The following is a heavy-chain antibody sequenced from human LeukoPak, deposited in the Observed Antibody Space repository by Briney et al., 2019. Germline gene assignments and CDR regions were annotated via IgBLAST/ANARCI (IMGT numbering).Heavy chain of an antibody. CDR3: AREECSSTSCRYYFDY. J-gene: IGHJ4*02. CDR1: GYTLTELS. D-gene: IGHD2-2*01. V-gene: IGHV1-24*01. CDR2: FDPEDGET. Sequence: GASVKVSCKVSGYTLTELSMHWVRQAPGKGLEWMGGFDPEDGETIYAQKFQGRVTMTRDTSISTAYMELSRLRSDDTAVYYCAREECSSTSCRYYFDYWGQGTLVTVSS.